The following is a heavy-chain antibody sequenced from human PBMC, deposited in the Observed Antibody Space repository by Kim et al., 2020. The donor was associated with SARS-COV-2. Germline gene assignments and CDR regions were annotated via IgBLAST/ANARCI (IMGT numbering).Heavy chain of an antibody. J-gene: IGHJ6*02. CDR2: ISASGNIT. CDR3: AKEMYSGGYYGMDV. CDR1: GFTFSSYA. V-gene: IGHV3-23*01. Sequence: GGSLRLSCAASGFTFSSYAMSWVRQAAGKGLEWVSGISASGNITYQSDSVKGRLTISRDNSKNTLYLQMSSLRAEDTAVYYCAKEMYSGGYYGMDVWGQGTTVTVSS. D-gene: IGHD1-26*01.